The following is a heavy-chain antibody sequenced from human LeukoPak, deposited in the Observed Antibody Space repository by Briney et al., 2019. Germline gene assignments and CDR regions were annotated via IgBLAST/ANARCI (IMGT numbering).Heavy chain of an antibody. CDR3: ARDQGWRQPLVDPCFDP. CDR2: IYQSGST. J-gene: IGHJ5*02. CDR1: GYSISSGYY. D-gene: IGHD6-13*01. V-gene: IGHV4-38-2*02. Sequence: SETLSLTCTVSGYSISSGYYWGWIRQPPGKGLEWIGSIYQSGSTYYNPSLKSRVTISLDTSKNQFSLKLTSVTAADTAVYYCARDQGWRQPLVDPCFDPWGQGALVTVSS.